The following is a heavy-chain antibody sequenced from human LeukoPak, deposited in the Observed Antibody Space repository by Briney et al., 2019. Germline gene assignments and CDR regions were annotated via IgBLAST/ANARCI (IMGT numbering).Heavy chain of an antibody. CDR1: GYAFTGYY. D-gene: IGHD4-17*01. CDR3: ARMGGASTTVKEWGGYYFDY. J-gene: IGHJ4*02. CDR2: VNPRNGDT. Sequence: ASVKVSCKASGYAFTGYYVHWVRQAPGQGLEWVGWVNPRNGDTNYAQRIEGRVTMTRDTSTSTVYMELSSLRSEDTAVYYCARMGGASTTVKEWGGYYFDYWGQGTLVTVSS. V-gene: IGHV1-2*02.